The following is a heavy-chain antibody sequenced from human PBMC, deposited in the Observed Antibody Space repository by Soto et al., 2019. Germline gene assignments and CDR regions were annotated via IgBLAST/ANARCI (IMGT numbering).Heavy chain of an antibody. CDR1: GFTFSDYY. D-gene: IGHD6-13*01. J-gene: IGHJ6*03. V-gene: IGHV3-11*01. Sequence: ESGGGLVKPGGSLRLSCAASGFTFSDYYMSWIRQAPGKGLEWVSYISSSGSAIYYADSVKGRFTISRDNAKNSLYLQMNSLRAEDTAVYYCARAFDEQLVNHHYYYYMDVWGKGTTVTVSS. CDR2: ISSSGSAI. CDR3: ARAFDEQLVNHHYYYYMDV.